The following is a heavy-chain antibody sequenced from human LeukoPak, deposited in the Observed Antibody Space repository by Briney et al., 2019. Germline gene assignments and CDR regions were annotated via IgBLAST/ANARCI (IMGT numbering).Heavy chain of an antibody. Sequence: GGSLRLSCAASGFTFSSYAMSWVRQAPGKGLEWVSAISGRGGSTYYADSVKGRFTISRDNSKNTLYLQMNSLRAEDTAVYYCASTVEMATIYRAFKTKGGYWGQGTLVTVSS. CDR1: GFTFSSYA. CDR2: ISGRGGST. D-gene: IGHD5-24*01. CDR3: ASTVEMATIYRAFKTKGGY. V-gene: IGHV3-23*01. J-gene: IGHJ4*02.